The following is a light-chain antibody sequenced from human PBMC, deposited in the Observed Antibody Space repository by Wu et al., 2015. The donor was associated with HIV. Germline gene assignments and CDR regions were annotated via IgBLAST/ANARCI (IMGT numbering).Light chain of an antibody. J-gene: IGKJ1*01. V-gene: IGKV3D-20*02. Sequence: EIALRQSPGTLSLPPGARAIFSCRASQSVSNNYLAWYHQNPGQAPRLLMYGASIRATGIPARFSGSGSGTEFTLTISSLEPEDFGVYYCQHRSDWPTFGQGTKVEIQ. CDR1: QSVSNNY. CDR2: GAS. CDR3: QHRSDWPT.